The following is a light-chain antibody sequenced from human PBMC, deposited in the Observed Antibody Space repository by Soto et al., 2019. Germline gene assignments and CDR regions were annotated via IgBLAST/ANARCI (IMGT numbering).Light chain of an antibody. J-gene: IGKJ1*01. CDR2: DVS. Sequence: EVVLTQFPATLSLSPGDRATLFCRASLSLSSYLTWYQLKPGQAPRLLFYDVSNRATGIPDRFTSSGPGTDFTLTISSLEPEDFAVYYCQQRGDWPAFGQGTRVEIK. V-gene: IGKV3-11*01. CDR1: LSLSSY. CDR3: QQRGDWPA.